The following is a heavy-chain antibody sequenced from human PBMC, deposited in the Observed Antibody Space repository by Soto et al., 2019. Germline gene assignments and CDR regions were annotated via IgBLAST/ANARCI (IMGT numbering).Heavy chain of an antibody. CDR1: GFTFSSYA. CDR3: AKFVENIYDILTGYYYFDY. V-gene: IGHV3-23*01. D-gene: IGHD3-9*01. J-gene: IGHJ4*02. CDR2: ISGSGGST. Sequence: GGSLRLSCAASGFTFSSYAMSWVRQAPGKGLEWVSAISGSGGSTYYADSVKGRFTISRGNSKNTLYLQMNSLRAEDTAVYYCAKFVENIYDILTGYYYFDYWGQGTLVTVSS.